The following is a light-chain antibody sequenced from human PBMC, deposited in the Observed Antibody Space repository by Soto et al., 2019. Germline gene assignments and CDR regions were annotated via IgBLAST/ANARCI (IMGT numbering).Light chain of an antibody. CDR2: EVS. J-gene: IGLJ1*01. CDR3: SSYAGSSYV. V-gene: IGLV2-8*01. CDR1: SSDVGGYNY. Sequence: QSALTQPPSASGSPGQSVTISCTGTSSDVGGYNYVSWYQQHPGKAPKLMIYEVSKRPSGVPDRFSGSKSGNTASLTVSGLQAEDEAEYYCSSYAGSSYVFGTGTKLTVL.